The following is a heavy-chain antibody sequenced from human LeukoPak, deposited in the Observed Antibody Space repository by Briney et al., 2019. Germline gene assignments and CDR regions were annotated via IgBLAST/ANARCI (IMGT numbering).Heavy chain of an antibody. CDR2: IYYSGST. CDR3: ASTLMVRGVIDYYYYMDV. CDR1: GGSISSYY. J-gene: IGHJ6*03. D-gene: IGHD3-10*01. Sequence: SETLSLTCTVSGGSISSYYWSWIRQPPGKGLEWIGYIYYSGSTNYNPSLKSRVTISVDTSKNQFSLKLSSVTAADTAVYYCASTLMVRGVIDYYYYMDVWGKGTMVTVSS. V-gene: IGHV4-59*01.